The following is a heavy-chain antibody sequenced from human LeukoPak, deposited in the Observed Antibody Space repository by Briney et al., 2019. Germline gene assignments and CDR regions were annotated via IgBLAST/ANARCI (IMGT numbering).Heavy chain of an antibody. CDR3: ARGGSWFAP. CDR1: GFTFNTFW. D-gene: IGHD3-10*01. Sequence: GGSLRLSCAASGFTFNTFWMSWVRQAPGKGPEWVANIKPDGSEKSYVDSVKGRFTTSRDNAKNLLYLQMNSLRAEDTALYYCARGGSWFAPWGQGTLVTVSS. J-gene: IGHJ5*02. CDR2: IKPDGSEK. V-gene: IGHV3-7*01.